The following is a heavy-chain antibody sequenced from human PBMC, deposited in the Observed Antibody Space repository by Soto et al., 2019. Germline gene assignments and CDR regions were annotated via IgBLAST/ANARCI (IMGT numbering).Heavy chain of an antibody. CDR2: IYYSGST. D-gene: IGHD5-12*01. CDR3: ARQRDGYNYRYFDY. CDR1: SGSISSGGYY. V-gene: IGHV4-31*03. Sequence: QVQLQESGPGLVKPSQTLSLTCTISSGSISSGGYYWSWIRQHPGKGLEWIGYIYYSGSTYYNPSLKSRVTISVDTSKNQFSLKLRSVTAADTAVYYCARQRDGYNYRYFDYWGQGTLVTVSS. J-gene: IGHJ4*02.